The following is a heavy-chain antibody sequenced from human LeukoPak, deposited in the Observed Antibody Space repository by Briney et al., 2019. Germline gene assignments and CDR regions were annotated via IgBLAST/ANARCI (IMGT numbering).Heavy chain of an antibody. J-gene: IGHJ5*02. CDR3: ARDIPRSGSYYNLRWFDP. CDR2: ISAYNGNT. CDR1: GYTFTSYG. Sequence: ASVKVPCKASGYTFTSYGISWVRQAPGQGLEWMGWISAYNGNTNYAQKLQGRVTMTTDTSTSTAYMELRSLRSDDTAVYYCARDIPRSGSYYNLRWFDPWGQGTLVTVSS. D-gene: IGHD3-10*01. V-gene: IGHV1-18*01.